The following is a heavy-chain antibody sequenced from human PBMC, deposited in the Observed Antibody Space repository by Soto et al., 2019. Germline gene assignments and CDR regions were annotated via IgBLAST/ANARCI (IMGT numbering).Heavy chain of an antibody. CDR3: ARVRGGGSEYFFDY. CDR2: MNPNSGNT. V-gene: IGHV1-8*01. D-gene: IGHD2-15*01. Sequence: ASVKVSCKASGYTFTSYDINWVRQATGQGLEWMGWMNPNSGNTGYAQKFEGRVTLTTDTSTSTVYMELSSLRSDDTAVYYCARVRGGGSEYFFDYWGQGTLVTVSS. J-gene: IGHJ4*02. CDR1: GYTFTSYD.